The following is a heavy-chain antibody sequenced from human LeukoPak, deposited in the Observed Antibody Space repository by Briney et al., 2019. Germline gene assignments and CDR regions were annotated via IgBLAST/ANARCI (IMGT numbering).Heavy chain of an antibody. CDR1: GITFSAYW. J-gene: IGHJ4*02. Sequence: GGSLRLSCAASGITFSAYWMSWVRQAPGKGLEWVANIKQDGSEKYYVDSVKGRFTISRDNSKNTLYLQMNSLRAEDTAVYYCAKAGLHYYYDSSGYYYPDYWGQGTLVTVSS. V-gene: IGHV3-7*01. D-gene: IGHD3-22*01. CDR2: IKQDGSEK. CDR3: AKAGLHYYYDSSGYYYPDY.